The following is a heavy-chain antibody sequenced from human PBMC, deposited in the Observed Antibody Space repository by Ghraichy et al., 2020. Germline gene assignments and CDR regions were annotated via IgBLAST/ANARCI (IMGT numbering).Heavy chain of an antibody. CDR2: ITSSGRTI. Sequence: GGSLRLSCVGSGFTLSSYSMNWVRQSPGKGLEWVSYITSSGRTIFYADSVKGRFTISRDNAQNSLYLQMNSLRDEDTAVYYCARGSRGVRFYYYDGMDVWGQGTTVTVS. V-gene: IGHV3-48*02. D-gene: IGHD3-16*01. J-gene: IGHJ6*02. CDR1: GFTLSSYS. CDR3: ARGSRGVRFYYYDGMDV.